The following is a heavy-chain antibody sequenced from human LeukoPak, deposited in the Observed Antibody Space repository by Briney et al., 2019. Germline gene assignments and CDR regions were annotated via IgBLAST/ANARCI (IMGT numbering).Heavy chain of an antibody. J-gene: IGHJ5*02. Sequence: SQTLSLTCTVSGGSISSDNYQWSWIRQPPGKGLEWIGYINYSGSTYYNPSLKSRITISVDTSKNHFSLKLSSVTAADTAVYYCARYGSGSTWFDPWGRGTLVTVSS. V-gene: IGHV4-30-4*01. CDR2: INYSGST. CDR3: ARYGSGSTWFDP. CDR1: GGSISSDNYQ. D-gene: IGHD3-10*01.